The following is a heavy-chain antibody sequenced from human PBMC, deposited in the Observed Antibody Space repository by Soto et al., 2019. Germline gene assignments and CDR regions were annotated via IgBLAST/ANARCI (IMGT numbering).Heavy chain of an antibody. V-gene: IGHV1-3*01. CDR3: ARNGDCTRPGCIVGWFDP. CDR1: GYTFTSYA. Sequence: ASVKVSCKASGYTFTSYAMHWVRQAPGQRLEWMGWINAGNGNTKYSQKFQGRVTITRDTSASTAYMELSSLRSEDTAMYYCARNGDCTRPGCIVGWFDPWGPGTLVTVSS. CDR2: INAGNGNT. J-gene: IGHJ5*02. D-gene: IGHD2-8*01.